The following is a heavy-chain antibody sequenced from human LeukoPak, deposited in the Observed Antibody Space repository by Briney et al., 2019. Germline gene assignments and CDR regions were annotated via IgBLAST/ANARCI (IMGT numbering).Heavy chain of an antibody. V-gene: IGHV1-69*05. CDR2: IIPIFGTA. J-gene: IGHJ4*02. CDR1: GGTFSSYA. D-gene: IGHD2-15*01. Sequence: SVKVSCEASGGTFSSYAINWVRQPPGQGLEWMGGIIPIFGTANYAQKFQGRVTMTRDTSTSTVYMELSSLRSEDTAVYYCARSPTRYCSGGSCRLYFDYWGQGTLVTVSS. CDR3: ARSPTRYCSGGSCRLYFDY.